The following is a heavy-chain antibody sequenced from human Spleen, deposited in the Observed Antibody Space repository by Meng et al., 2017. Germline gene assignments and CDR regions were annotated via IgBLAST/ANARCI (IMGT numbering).Heavy chain of an antibody. CDR3: ARGPTTMAHDFDY. CDR2: INHSGST. V-gene: IGHV4-34*01. Sequence: GELKLGGAGLLKPSETLSLPCGVSGGSFSDYYWSWIRQPPGKGLEWIGEINHSGSTNYNPSLESRATISVDTSQNNLSLKLSSVTAADSAVYYCARGPTTMAHDFDYWGQGTLVTVSS. CDR1: GGSFSDYY. J-gene: IGHJ4*02. D-gene: IGHD4-11*01.